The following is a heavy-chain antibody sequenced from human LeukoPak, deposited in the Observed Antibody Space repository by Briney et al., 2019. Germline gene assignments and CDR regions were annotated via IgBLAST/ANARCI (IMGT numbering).Heavy chain of an antibody. CDR2: ISAYNGNT. J-gene: IGHJ4*02. V-gene: IGHV1-18*01. CDR3: ARGYDSSGYYVSPDDY. Sequence: ASVKVSCKASGYTFTSYGISWVRQAPGQGLEWMGWISAYNGNTNYAQKLQGRVTMTTDTSTSTAYMELRSLRSDDTAVYYCARGYDSSGYYVSPDDYWGQGTLVTVSS. CDR1: GYTFTSYG. D-gene: IGHD3-22*01.